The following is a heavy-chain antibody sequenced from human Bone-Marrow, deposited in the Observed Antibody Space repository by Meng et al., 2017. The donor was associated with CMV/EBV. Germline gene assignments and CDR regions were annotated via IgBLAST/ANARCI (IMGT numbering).Heavy chain of an antibody. CDR1: GFTFSSYG. V-gene: IGHV3-30*02. Sequence: GESLKISCAASGFTFSSYGMHWVRQAPGKGLEWVAFIRYDGSNKYYADSVKGRFTISRDNAKNTLYLQMNSLRAEDTAVYYCARARVVVPAAMAYWGQGTLVTVSS. J-gene: IGHJ4*02. D-gene: IGHD2-2*01. CDR2: IRYDGSNK. CDR3: ARARVVVPAAMAY.